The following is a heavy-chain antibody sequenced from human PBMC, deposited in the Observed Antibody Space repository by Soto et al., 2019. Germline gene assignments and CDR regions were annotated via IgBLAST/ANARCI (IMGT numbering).Heavy chain of an antibody. CDR3: ASFLCSSSSCYWFYGMDV. D-gene: IGHD2-15*01. CDR2: LNPNSGDT. CDR1: GYTFTGYY. V-gene: IGHV1-2*02. Sequence: ASVKVSCKASGYTFTGYYMHWVRQVPGQGLEWMGWLNPNSGDTKYVQEFQGRVTMTRDTSISTAYMELSRLRSDDTAVYYCASFLCSSSSCYWFYGMDVWGQGTTVTVSS. J-gene: IGHJ6*02.